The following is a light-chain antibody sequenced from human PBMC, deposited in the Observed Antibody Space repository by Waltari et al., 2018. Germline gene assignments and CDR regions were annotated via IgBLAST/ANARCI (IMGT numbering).Light chain of an antibody. CDR3: AMYMGSGIWV. J-gene: IGLJ3*02. V-gene: IGLV8-61*01. CDR1: SGSVSSTSY. Sequence: QTVLTQEPSLSVSPGGTVTLTCALSSGSVSSTSYATWSQQTPGQAPRTLVDKGNGRSSGVADRFSGSILWNKAALTITGAQADDESDYYCAMYMGSGIWVFGGGTKLTVL. CDR2: KGN.